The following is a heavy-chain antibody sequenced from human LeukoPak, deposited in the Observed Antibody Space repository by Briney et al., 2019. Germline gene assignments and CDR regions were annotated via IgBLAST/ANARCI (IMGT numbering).Heavy chain of an antibody. D-gene: IGHD4-23*01. Sequence: GGSLRLSCAASGFTFSSYSVNWVRQAPGKGLEWVSYISTSSSTIYYADSVKGRFTISRDNARNSLYLQMNSLRTEDTAVYYCARDRYGGNPRTDAFDIWGQGTMVTVSS. CDR1: GFTFSSYS. CDR2: ISTSSSTI. CDR3: ARDRYGGNPRTDAFDI. J-gene: IGHJ3*02. V-gene: IGHV3-48*01.